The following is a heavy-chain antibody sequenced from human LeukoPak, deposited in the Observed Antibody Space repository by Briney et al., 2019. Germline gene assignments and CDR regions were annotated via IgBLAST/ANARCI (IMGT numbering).Heavy chain of an antibody. Sequence: GESLKISCKGSGYSFSSYWIGWVRQMPGKGLEWRGIIYPGDSDTRYSPSFQGQVTISADKSISTAYLQWSSLKASDTAMYYCARQAVPVAKYFQHWGQGTLVTVSS. V-gene: IGHV5-51*01. CDR1: GYSFSSYW. J-gene: IGHJ1*01. CDR2: IYPGDSDT. CDR3: ARQAVPVAKYFQH. D-gene: IGHD2-2*01.